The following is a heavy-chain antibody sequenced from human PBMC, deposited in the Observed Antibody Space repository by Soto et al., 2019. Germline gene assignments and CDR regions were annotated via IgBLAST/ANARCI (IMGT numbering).Heavy chain of an antibody. CDR1: GFTFSSYA. J-gene: IGHJ5*02. CDR3: AKTPQETGTTYNWFDP. D-gene: IGHD1-1*01. Sequence: GGSLRLSCAASGFTFSSYAMSWVRQAPGKGLEWVSAISGSGGSTYYADSVKGRFTISRDNSKNTLYLQMNSLRAEDTAVYYCAKTPQETGTTYNWFDPWGQGTLVTVSS. CDR2: ISGSGGST. V-gene: IGHV3-23*01.